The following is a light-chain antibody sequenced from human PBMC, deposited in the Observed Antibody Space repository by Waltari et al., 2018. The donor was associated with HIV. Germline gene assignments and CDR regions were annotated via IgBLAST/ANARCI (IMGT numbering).Light chain of an antibody. CDR2: EVF. CDR3: ASYAGRNTLV. J-gene: IGLJ2*01. CDR1: ASDVGAYNY. V-gene: IGLV2-8*01. Sequence: QSALTQPPSASGSPGQSVTISCTGKASDVGAYNYVSWYQQHPGKPPKLIIYEVFKRPSGVPAPFSGSKSGTTASLTVSGLQAEDDANSYCASYAGRNTLVFGGGTKLTVL.